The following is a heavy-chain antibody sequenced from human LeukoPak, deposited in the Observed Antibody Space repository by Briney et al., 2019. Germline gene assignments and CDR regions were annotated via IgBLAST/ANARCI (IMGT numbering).Heavy chain of an antibody. CDR2: INPNSGGT. CDR1: GYTFTGYY. CDR3: ARGAYDSYFDY. Sequence: ASVKVSCTSSGYTFTGYYMHWMRQAPGQGQERVGWINPNSGGTNYAEKFQGRVTMTRDTSISTAYMELSRLRSDDTAVYYCARGAYDSYFDYWGQGTLVTVSS. J-gene: IGHJ4*02. D-gene: IGHD3-3*01. V-gene: IGHV1-2*02.